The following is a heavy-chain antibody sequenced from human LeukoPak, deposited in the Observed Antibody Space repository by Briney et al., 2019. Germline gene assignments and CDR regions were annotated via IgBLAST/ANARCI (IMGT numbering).Heavy chain of an antibody. Sequence: SQTLSLTCAVSGGSISSGGYSWSWIRQPPGKGLEWIGYIYHSGSTNYNPSLKSRVTISVDTSKNQFSLKLSSVAAADTAVYYCARAGLNLLYRRTYYFDYWGQGTLVTVSS. CDR2: IYHSGST. J-gene: IGHJ4*02. V-gene: IGHV4-30-2*01. D-gene: IGHD2-2*02. CDR3: ARAGLNLLYRRTYYFDY. CDR1: GGSISSGGYS.